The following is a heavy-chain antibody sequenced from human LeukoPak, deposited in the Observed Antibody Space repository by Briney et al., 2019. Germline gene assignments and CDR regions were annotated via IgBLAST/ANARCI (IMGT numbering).Heavy chain of an antibody. CDR3: ARVHVNSGYYFGDAFDI. J-gene: IGHJ3*02. V-gene: IGHV4-38-2*02. Sequence: PSETLSFTCTVSGYSITRGSYWGWIRQPPGKGLEWIANIYHSGSTYYNPSLKSRVTIAVDTSKNQFSLKLSSVTAADTAIYYCARVHVNSGYYFGDAFDIWGQGTMVTVSS. CDR2: IYHSGST. D-gene: IGHD3-22*01. CDR1: GYSITRGSY.